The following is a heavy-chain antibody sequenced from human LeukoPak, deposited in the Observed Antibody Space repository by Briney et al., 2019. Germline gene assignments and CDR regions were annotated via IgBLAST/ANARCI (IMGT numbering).Heavy chain of an antibody. V-gene: IGHV3-30-3*01. CDR2: MSYDGSSK. J-gene: IGHJ4*02. D-gene: IGHD1-26*01. CDR1: GFTFSTYV. Sequence: GGSLRLSCAASGFTFSTYVMYWVRQAPGKGLEWVAVMSYDGSSKYYADSVKGRFTVSRDNSKNTLYLQMNSLRAEDTAVCYCARVAEWDLTIYYFDYWGQGTLVTVSS. CDR3: ARVAEWDLTIYYFDY.